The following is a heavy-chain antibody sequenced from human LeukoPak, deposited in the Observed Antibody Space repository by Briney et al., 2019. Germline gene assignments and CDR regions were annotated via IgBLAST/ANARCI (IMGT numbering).Heavy chain of an antibody. Sequence: PGGSLRLSCAASGFTFSSYGIHWVRQAPGKGLEWVAFIGNDENNKKFGGPVKGRFTISRDNSKSTVYLQMNSLRVEDTAVYYCAKDDYRYVDYWGQGTLVIVSS. J-gene: IGHJ4*02. CDR3: AKDDYRYVDY. D-gene: IGHD3-16*02. CDR1: GFTFSSYG. CDR2: IGNDENNK. V-gene: IGHV3-30*02.